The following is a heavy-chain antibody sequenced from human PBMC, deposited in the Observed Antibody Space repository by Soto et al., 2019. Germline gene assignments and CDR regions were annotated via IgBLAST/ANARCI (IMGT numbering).Heavy chain of an antibody. V-gene: IGHV3-30*18. CDR2: ISFDGSIQ. D-gene: IGHD3-10*01. Sequence: QVQLVESGGGVVQPGTSLRLSCAASGFTFGTYGMYWVRQAPGKGLEWVAGISFDGSIQYYADSVKGRFTVSRDNSKKTVDLQMISVRTEDTAVYYCAKDRRGSGSYLFDPWGKGPLVTVTS. CDR1: GFTFGTYG. CDR3: AKDRRGSGSYLFDP. J-gene: IGHJ5*02.